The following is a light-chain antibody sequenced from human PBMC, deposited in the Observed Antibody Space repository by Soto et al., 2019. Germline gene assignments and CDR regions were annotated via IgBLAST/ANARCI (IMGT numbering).Light chain of an antibody. CDR3: SAHGGTNPYV. Sequence: QPVLTQPPSASGSPGQSVAISCTGTASDIGGYNFVSWYQQHPGKAPKLLIYDVNKRPSGVPDRFSGSKSGNTASLTVSGLQAEDEADYYCSAHGGTNPYVFGTGTKLTVL. V-gene: IGLV2-8*01. CDR2: DVN. J-gene: IGLJ1*01. CDR1: ASDIGGYNF.